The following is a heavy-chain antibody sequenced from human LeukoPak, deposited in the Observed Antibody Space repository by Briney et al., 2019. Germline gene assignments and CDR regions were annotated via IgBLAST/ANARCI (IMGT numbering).Heavy chain of an antibody. V-gene: IGHV3-21*01. J-gene: IGHJ3*02. CDR2: ISSSSSYV. D-gene: IGHD2-21*02. CDR1: GFTFSVYS. CDR3: ARRPYCGGDCYSLDAFDI. Sequence: GGSLRLSCAASGFTFSVYSMNWVRQAPGKGLEWVSSISSSSSYVYYADSVKGRFTISRDNAKNSLYLQMNSLRAEDSAVYYCARRPYCGGDCYSLDAFDIWGQGTMVTVSS.